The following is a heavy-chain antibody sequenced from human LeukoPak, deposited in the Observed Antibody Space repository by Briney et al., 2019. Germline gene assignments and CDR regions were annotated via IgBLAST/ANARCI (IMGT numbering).Heavy chain of an antibody. CDR2: SNADGSEE. D-gene: IGHD4-17*01. J-gene: IGHJ4*02. CDR3: ARDRAYGTFDY. Sequence: GGSLRLSCVDSGFTFSNSWMSWVRQAPGRGLEWVATSNADGSEEFYVESVKGRFTISRNNARNSLFLHTDSLRAEDTAVYYCARDRAYGTFDYWGQGTLVTVSS. V-gene: IGHV3-7*01. CDR1: GFTFSNSW.